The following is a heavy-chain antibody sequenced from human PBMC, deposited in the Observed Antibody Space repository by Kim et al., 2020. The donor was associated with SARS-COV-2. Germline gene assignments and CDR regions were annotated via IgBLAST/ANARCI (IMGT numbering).Heavy chain of an antibody. V-gene: IGHV4-39*07. D-gene: IGHD3-22*01. CDR1: GGSISSSSYY. CDR3: ARDTSFLWNYYDSSGYYISGPFDY. CDR2: IYYSGST. J-gene: IGHJ4*02. Sequence: SETLSLTCTVSGGSISSSSYYWGWIRQPPGKGLEWIGSIYYSGSTYYNPSLKSRVTISVDTSKNQFSLKLSSVTAADTAVYYCARDTSFLWNYYDSSGYYISGPFDYWGQGTLVTVSS.